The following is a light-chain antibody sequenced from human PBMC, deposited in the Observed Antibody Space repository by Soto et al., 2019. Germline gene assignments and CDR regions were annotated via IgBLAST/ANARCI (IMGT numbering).Light chain of an antibody. J-gene: IGLJ3*02. CDR3: QTWGTGFWV. V-gene: IGLV4-69*01. CDR1: SGHSNYA. Sequence: QLVLTQSPSASASLGASVKLTCTLSSGHSNYAIAWHQQQPEKGPRYLMKLNSDGSHSKGDGIPDRFSGSTSGAERYLTLSSLQSEDEADYYCQTWGTGFWVFGGGTKVTVL. CDR2: LNSDGSH.